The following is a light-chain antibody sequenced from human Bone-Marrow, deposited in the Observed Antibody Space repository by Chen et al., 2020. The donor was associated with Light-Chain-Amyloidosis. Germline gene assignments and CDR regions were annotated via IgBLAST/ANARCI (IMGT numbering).Light chain of an antibody. V-gene: IGLV1-40*01. Sequence: QSVLTQPPSVSGAPGQRVTLSCTGSSYNIGAGYDVHWYRQLPGTAPKLLLSGNSNRPSGVPDRFSGSRSGTSASLAISGLQAEDEADYYCQSYDTSLSGSVFGGGTKLTVL. CDR1: SYNIGAGYD. J-gene: IGLJ2*01. CDR2: GNS. CDR3: QSYDTSLSGSV.